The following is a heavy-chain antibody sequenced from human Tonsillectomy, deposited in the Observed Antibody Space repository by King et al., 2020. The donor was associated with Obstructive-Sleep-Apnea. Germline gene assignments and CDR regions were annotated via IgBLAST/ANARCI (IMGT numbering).Heavy chain of an antibody. J-gene: IGHJ4*02. Sequence: VQLVESGGGLVKPGGSLRLSCAASGFTFTSAWMSWVRQAPGKGLEWVGRIKTKPEGVTTDYAAPVKGRFTISRDDSRNTVYLQMNSLKIEDTAVYFCSTDGPGIAVPGTGFPWDYWGQGALVTVSS. CDR2: IKTKPEGVTT. D-gene: IGHD6-19*01. V-gene: IGHV3-15*01. CDR3: STDGPGIAVPGTGFPWDY. CDR1: GFTFTSAW.